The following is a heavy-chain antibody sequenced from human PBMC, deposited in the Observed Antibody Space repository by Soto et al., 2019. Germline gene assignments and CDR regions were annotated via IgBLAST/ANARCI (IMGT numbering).Heavy chain of an antibody. Sequence: QLQLQESGPGLVKPSETLSLTCTVSGASISSGTFYWGWIRQPPGKGLESIPNIYYDGSTYYNPSLKSRVTISLATSKNQFSLKLSSVTAADTAVYYCARSPIVPRLLMYPYDYWGQGTLVTVSS. CDR3: ARSPIVPRLLMYPYDY. D-gene: IGHD6-6*01. CDR2: IYYDGST. J-gene: IGHJ4*02. V-gene: IGHV4-39*01. CDR1: GASISSGTFY.